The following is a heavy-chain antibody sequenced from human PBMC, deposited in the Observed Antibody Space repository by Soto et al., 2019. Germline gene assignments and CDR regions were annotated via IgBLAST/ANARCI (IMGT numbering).Heavy chain of an antibody. D-gene: IGHD6-19*01. CDR3: ATGNQWLTLRY. J-gene: IGHJ4*02. CDR2: ISGSGGST. V-gene: IGHV3-23*01. Sequence: GGSLRLSCAASGFTFSSYAMNWVRQAPGKGLEWVSGISGSGGSTYYADSVKGRFTISRDNSKNTLYLQMNSLRAEDTAVYYCATGNQWLTLRYWGQGTLVTVSS. CDR1: GFTFSSYA.